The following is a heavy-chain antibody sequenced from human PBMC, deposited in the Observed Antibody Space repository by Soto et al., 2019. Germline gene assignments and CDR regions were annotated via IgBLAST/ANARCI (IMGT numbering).Heavy chain of an antibody. CDR3: TTQGFRGLHGLVDV. V-gene: IGHV4-61*01. Sequence: QVQLQESGPGLVKPSETLSLTCTVSGGSISSINNHFSNHYCSWIRLSPGKGLEWIGYSSNIGFTSYNPSLRSAVSISVDPSKNQLSLKLTSVTAADTAVYSCTTQGFRGLHGLVDVWGQGTTVTVSS. CDR1: GGSISSINNHFSNHY. CDR2: SSNIGFT. J-gene: IGHJ6*02. D-gene: IGHD3-10*01.